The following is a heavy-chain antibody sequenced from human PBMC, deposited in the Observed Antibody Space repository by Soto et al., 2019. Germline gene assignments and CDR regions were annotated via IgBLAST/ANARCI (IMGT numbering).Heavy chain of an antibody. Sequence: SETLSLTCTVSGGSISSGDYYWSWIRQPPGKGLEWIGYIYYSGSTYYNPSVKRRVTISVDTSKNQFSLKLSTVTAADTAVYYCARGSSGSYYNPCDYWGQGTLVTVSS. CDR1: GGSISSGDYY. J-gene: IGHJ4*02. CDR2: IYYSGST. V-gene: IGHV4-30-4*01. CDR3: ARGSSGSYYNPCDY. D-gene: IGHD3-10*01.